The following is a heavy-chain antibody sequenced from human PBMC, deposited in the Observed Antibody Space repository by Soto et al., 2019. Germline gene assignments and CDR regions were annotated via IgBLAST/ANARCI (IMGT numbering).Heavy chain of an antibody. CDR1: GFSVGSHY. Sequence: DVQVVESGGGLVQPGGSLRLSCAGSGFSVGSHYMSWVRQARGKGLEWVSVIYTEGKRYYPASVKGRFFISRDEASNTLFLQMNSLRADDMAVYYCARPSGPDCDGDCYSCPLHLWGQGTLVTVSP. V-gene: IGHV3-66*01. J-gene: IGHJ4*02. CDR3: ARPSGPDCDGDCYSCPLHL. D-gene: IGHD2-21*02. CDR2: IYTEGKR.